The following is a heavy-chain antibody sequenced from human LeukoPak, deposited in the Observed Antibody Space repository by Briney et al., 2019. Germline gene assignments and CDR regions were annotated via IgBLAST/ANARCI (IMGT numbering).Heavy chain of an antibody. CDR2: IYYTGAT. D-gene: IGHD6-19*01. CDR1: GGSISSYY. V-gene: IGHV4-59*08. Sequence: PSETLSLTCTVSGGSISSYYWTWIRQPPGKGLEWIGYIYYTGATSYNPSLKSRVTISVDTSKKQFSLKLTSVTAADTAVYYCARYGGSGWVIDNWGQGTLVTVSP. J-gene: IGHJ4*02. CDR3: ARYGGSGWVIDN.